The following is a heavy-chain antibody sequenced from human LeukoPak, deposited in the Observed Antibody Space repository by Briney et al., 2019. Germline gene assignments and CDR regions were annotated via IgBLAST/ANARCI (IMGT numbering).Heavy chain of an antibody. D-gene: IGHD3-10*01. J-gene: IGHJ4*02. V-gene: IGHV3-33*06. CDR3: AKLGLYGSGSYWDY. CDR2: IWYEGSNK. Sequence: PGGSLRLSCAASGFTFSSYGMHWVRQAPGKGLERVAVIWYEGSNKYYADSVKGRFTISRDNSKNTLYLQMNSLRAEDTAVYYCAKLGLYGSGSYWDYWGQGTLVTVSS. CDR1: GFTFSSYG.